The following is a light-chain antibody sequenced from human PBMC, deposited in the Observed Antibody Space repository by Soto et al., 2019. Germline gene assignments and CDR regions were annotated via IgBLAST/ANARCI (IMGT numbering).Light chain of an antibody. V-gene: IGKV3-15*01. CDR1: QSVSSK. CDR3: HQYDNTPQT. J-gene: IGKJ2*01. CDR2: GVS. Sequence: EVVMSQSPATLSVSPGERATLSCRASQSVSSKLAWFQQKPGQAPSLLIYGVSTRATGVPVRFSGSGSGTEFTLTVNSLQSEDFAVYYCHQYDNTPQTFGQRTKVAIK.